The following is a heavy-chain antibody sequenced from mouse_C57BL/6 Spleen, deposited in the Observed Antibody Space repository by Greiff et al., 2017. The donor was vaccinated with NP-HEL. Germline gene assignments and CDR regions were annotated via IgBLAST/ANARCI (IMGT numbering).Heavy chain of an antibody. CDR2: IDPSDSET. J-gene: IGHJ2*01. CDR3: AREEKYPYFDY. D-gene: IGHD5-1*01. CDR1: GYTFTSYW. Sequence: VKLQQPGAELVRPGSSVKLSCKASGYTFTSYWMHWVKQRPIQGLEWIGNIDPSDSETHYNQKFKDKATLTVDKSSSTAYMQLSSLTSEDSAVYYCAREEKYPYFDYWGQGTTLTVSS. V-gene: IGHV1-52*01.